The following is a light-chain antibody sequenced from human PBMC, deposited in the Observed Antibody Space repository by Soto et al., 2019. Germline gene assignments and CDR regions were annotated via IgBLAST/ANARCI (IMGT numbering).Light chain of an antibody. CDR2: GAS. CDR1: QSVSNNY. CDR3: QHHNSYSQP. J-gene: IGKJ1*01. Sequence: EIGGTQAPCKVPRYPGERATLSCRASQSVSNNYLAWYQQKPGQAPRLLIYGASTRATGIPARFSGSGSGTGFTLTISSLQSDDFAAYYCQHHNSYSQPFGQGTKVDVK. V-gene: IGKV3-20*01.